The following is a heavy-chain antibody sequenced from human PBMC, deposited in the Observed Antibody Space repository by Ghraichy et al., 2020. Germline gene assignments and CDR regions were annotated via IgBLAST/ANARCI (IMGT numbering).Heavy chain of an antibody. Sequence: VSSISGSSSHTYYADSVKGRFTISRDNAKNSLYLQMHSLRAEDTAVYYCARSLSGLFDSWGQGTLVTVSS. CDR3: ARSLSGLFDS. V-gene: IGHV3-21*01. D-gene: IGHD3-3*02. J-gene: IGHJ4*02. CDR2: ISGSSSHT.